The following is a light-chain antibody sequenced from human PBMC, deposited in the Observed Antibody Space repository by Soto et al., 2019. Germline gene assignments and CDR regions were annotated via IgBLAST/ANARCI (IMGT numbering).Light chain of an antibody. V-gene: IGKV1-39*01. CDR3: QQSYSPPPFT. CDR2: AAS. CDR1: QFISTY. J-gene: IGKJ3*01. Sequence: DIQMTQSPSSLSASVGDRVTITCRASQFISTYLHWYQQKPGKAPKLLIYAASFLLSGVPSRFSGSGSGTEFTLTPCSLPPEDFATYYCQQSYSPPPFTFGPGTKVDIK.